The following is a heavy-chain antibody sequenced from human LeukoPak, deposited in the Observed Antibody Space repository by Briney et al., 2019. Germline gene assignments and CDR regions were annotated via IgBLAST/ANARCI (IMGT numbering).Heavy chain of an antibody. CDR1: GFTFSSYG. J-gene: IGHJ4*02. D-gene: IGHD5-18*01. V-gene: IGHV3-53*04. CDR3: ARVDTVMAYYFDL. CDR2: IYSGGTT. Sequence: GRSLRLSCAASGFTFSSYGMHWVRQAPGKGLEWVSTIYSGGTTYYADSVMGRFTISRHNSRNTLYLQMNSLRAEDTAVYYCARVDTVMAYYFDLWGQGTLVTVSS.